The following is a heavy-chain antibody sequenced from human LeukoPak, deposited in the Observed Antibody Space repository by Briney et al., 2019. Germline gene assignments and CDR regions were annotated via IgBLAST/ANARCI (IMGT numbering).Heavy chain of an antibody. V-gene: IGHV4-59*01. CDR1: GDSISSYY. J-gene: IGHJ3*02. D-gene: IGHD6-13*01. Sequence: SETLSLTCSVSGDSISSYYWSWIRQPPGKGLEWIGYIYYSGSTNYNPSLKSRVTISVDMSKNQFSLKLSSVTAADTAVYYCARDSSSWYYHDAFDIWGQGTMATVSS. CDR3: ARDSSSWYYHDAFDI. CDR2: IYYSGST.